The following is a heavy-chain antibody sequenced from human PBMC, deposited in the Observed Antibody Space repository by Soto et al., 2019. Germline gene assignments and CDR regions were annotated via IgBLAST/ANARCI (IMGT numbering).Heavy chain of an antibody. CDR1: GFTFSSYA. J-gene: IGHJ5*02. D-gene: IGHD2-2*01. CDR2: MGGSGRST. CDR3: ARESAALKWFDP. V-gene: IGHV3-23*01. Sequence: GGSLRLSCAASGFTFSSYAMTWIRQAPGKGLEWVSSMGGSGRSTYYADSVKGRFTISRDNAKNSLYLQMNSLGDEDTAVYYCARESAALKWFDPWGQGTLVTVSS.